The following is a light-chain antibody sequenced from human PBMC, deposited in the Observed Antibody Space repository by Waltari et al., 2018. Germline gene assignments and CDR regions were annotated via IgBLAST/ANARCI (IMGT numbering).Light chain of an antibody. CDR1: QSISSW. Sequence: DIQMTQSPSTLSASVGDRVTITCRASQSISSWLAWYQQKPGKAPKLLIYKASSLESGVPSRFSGSGSGTEFTLTISSLQPDGFATYYCQQYNSYSVTFGPGTKVDIK. J-gene: IGKJ3*01. CDR3: QQYNSYSVT. CDR2: KAS. V-gene: IGKV1-5*03.